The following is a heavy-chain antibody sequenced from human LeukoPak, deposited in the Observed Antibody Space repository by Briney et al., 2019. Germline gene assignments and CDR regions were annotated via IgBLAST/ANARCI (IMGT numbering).Heavy chain of an antibody. D-gene: IGHD2-2*01. CDR3: ASSGVPAAIYDY. J-gene: IGHJ4*02. CDR1: GGSISSYY. CDR2: IYTSGST. V-gene: IGHV4-4*07. Sequence: PSETLSLTCTVSGGSISSYYWSWIRQPAGKGLEWIGRIYTSGSTNYNPSLKSRVNMSVDTSKNQFSLKLSSVTAADTAVYYCASSGVPAAIYDYWGQGTLVTVSS.